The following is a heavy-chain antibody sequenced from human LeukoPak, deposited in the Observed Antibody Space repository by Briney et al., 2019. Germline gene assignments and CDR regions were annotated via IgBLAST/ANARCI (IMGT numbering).Heavy chain of an antibody. V-gene: IGHV1-8*01. D-gene: IGHD2-2*01. CDR2: MNPNTGNT. CDR3: ASGSTSTYDF. CDR1: GYTFTSFE. Sequence: GASVKVSCKVSGYTFTSFEINWVRQVTGQGLEWMGWMNPNTGNTGYAQKFQGRVTMTRDTSISTAYMELSGLTSEDTAVCFCASGSTSTYDFWGHGTMVTVSS. J-gene: IGHJ4*01.